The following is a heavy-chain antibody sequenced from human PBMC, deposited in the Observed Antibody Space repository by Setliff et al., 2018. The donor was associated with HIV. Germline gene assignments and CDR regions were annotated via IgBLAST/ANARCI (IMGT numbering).Heavy chain of an antibody. V-gene: IGHV3-21*01. CDR1: GFTFSSYI. Sequence: GGSLRLSCEVSGFTFSSYIMNWVRQAPGKGLEWVSSISRTSSYIYYVDSVKGRFTISRDHAKNSLYLQMNSLRAEDTAVYYCTTGDTNPIYPQYMDIWGRGTTVTVSS. J-gene: IGHJ6*03. D-gene: IGHD2-21*01. CDR2: ISRTSSYI. CDR3: TTGDTNPIYPQYMDI.